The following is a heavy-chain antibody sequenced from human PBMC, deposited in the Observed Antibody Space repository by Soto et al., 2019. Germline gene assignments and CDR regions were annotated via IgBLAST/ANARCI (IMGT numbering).Heavy chain of an antibody. CDR3: ARDWYYDILTGPNY. CDR1: GFPFSSYW. CDR2: IKQDGSEK. J-gene: IGHJ4*02. V-gene: IGHV3-7*04. D-gene: IGHD3-9*01. Sequence: GGSLRLSCAASGFPFSSYWMSWVRQAPGKGLEWVANIKQDGSEKYYVDSVKGRFTISRDNAKNSLYLQMNSLRAEDTAVYYCARDWYYDILTGPNYWGQGTLVTVSS.